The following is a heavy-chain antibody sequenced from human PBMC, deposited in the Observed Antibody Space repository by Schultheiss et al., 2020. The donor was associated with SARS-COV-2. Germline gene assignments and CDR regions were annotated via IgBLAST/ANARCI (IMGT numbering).Heavy chain of an antibody. CDR2: INWNGGST. CDR1: GFTFDDHG. J-gene: IGHJ3*02. Sequence: GGSLRLSCAASGFTFDDHGMSWVRQAPGKGLEWVSGINWNGGSTGYADSVKGRFTIARDNDKNSMYLQMNNLRAEDTAVYFCARGRREMEYYDSSGYYSDGFDIWGLGTMVT. D-gene: IGHD3-22*01. V-gene: IGHV3-20*04. CDR3: ARGRREMEYYDSSGYYSDGFDI.